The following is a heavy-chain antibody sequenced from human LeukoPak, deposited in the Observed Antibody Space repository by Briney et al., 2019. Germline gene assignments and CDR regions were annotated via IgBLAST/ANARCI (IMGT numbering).Heavy chain of an antibody. Sequence: ASVKVSCKASGYTFTGYYMHWVRQAPGQGLEWMGRISPNSGGTNYAQKFQGRVTMTRDTSISTAYMELSRLRSDDTAVYYCARDEGYYYDSSGYYRFVWGQGTLVTVSS. V-gene: IGHV1-2*06. D-gene: IGHD3-22*01. CDR1: GYTFTGYY. CDR3: ARDEGYYYDSSGYYRFV. CDR2: ISPNSGGT. J-gene: IGHJ4*02.